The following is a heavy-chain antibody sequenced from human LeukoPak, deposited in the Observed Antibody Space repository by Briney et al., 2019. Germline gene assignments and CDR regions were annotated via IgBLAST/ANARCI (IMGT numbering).Heavy chain of an antibody. CDR1: GFDFNNYA. CDR3: ANHHLNIGGAFDI. V-gene: IGHV3-23*01. Sequence: GGSLRLSCAASGFDFNNYAMSWVRQGPGKRLEWVSAMSGSGYHTYYADSDKTYYADSVKGRFTISRDNSKSTVYLHMNNLRLEDTAIYYCANHHLNIGGAFDIWGQGTMVTVSS. CDR2: MSGSGYHTYYADSDKT. D-gene: IGHD2/OR15-2a*01. J-gene: IGHJ3*02.